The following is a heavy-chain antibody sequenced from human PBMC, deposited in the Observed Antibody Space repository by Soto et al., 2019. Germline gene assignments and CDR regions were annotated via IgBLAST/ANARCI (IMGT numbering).Heavy chain of an antibody. CDR3: ARGRGMNYYGMHV. CDR1: GCTFSSYA. V-gene: IGHV1-69*13. CDR2: IIPIFGTA. J-gene: IGHJ6*02. Sequence: GASVKVSCKACGCTFSSYAISWVRQAPGQGLEWMGGIIPIFGTANYAQKFQGRVTITADESTSTAYMELSSLRSEDTAVYYCARGRGMNYYGMHVWGQGTTVTVSS. D-gene: IGHD3-16*01.